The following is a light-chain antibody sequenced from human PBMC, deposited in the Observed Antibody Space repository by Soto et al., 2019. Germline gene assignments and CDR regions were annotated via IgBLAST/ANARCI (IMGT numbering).Light chain of an antibody. Sequence: ETVMTQSPATLSVSTGERATLSCRAGQSISNNLAWYQQNPGQAPRLLIYGATTRATGIPSRFSGSGSGTEFTLTISSLQSEDFAVYYCQQYNNWHLTFGGGTKVEIK. CDR2: GAT. V-gene: IGKV3-15*01. CDR1: QSISNN. J-gene: IGKJ4*01. CDR3: QQYNNWHLT.